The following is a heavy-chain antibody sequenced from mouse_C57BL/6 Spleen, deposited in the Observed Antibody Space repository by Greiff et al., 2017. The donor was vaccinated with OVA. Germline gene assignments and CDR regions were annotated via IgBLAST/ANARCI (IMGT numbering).Heavy chain of an antibody. CDR1: GYTFTSYW. CDR3: ARPPPDSNLAWFAY. V-gene: IGHV1-69*01. Sequence: VQLQQSGAELVMPGASVKLSCKASGYTFTSYWMHWVKQRPGQGLEWIGEIDPSDSYTNYNQKFKGKSTLTVDKSSSTAYMQLSSLTSEDSAVYYCARPPPDSNLAWFAYWGQGTLVTVCA. J-gene: IGHJ3*01. D-gene: IGHD2-5*01. CDR2: IDPSDSYT.